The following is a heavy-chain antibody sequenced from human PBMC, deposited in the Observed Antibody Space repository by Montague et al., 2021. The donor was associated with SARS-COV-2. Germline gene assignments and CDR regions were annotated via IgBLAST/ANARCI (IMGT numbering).Heavy chain of an antibody. V-gene: IGHV2-70*01. CDR2: IDWDDDK. Sequence: PALVKPTQTLTLTCTFSGFSLSTSGMGVTWIRQPPGKALEWLALIDWDDDKHYNTSLKSRLTISKDTSKNLVVLTMTNMDPVDTATYYCARGPSDAYYYDGMDVWGRGTTVTVSS. CDR3: ARGPSDAYYYDGMDV. J-gene: IGHJ6*02. CDR1: GFSLSTSGMG.